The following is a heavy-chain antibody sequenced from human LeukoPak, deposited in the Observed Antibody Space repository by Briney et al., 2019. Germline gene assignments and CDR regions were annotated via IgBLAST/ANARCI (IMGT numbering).Heavy chain of an antibody. Sequence: SVKVSCKASGGTFSSYAISWVRQAPGQGLEWMGGIIPIFGTANYAQKFQGRVTITADESTSTAYMELSSLRSEDTAVYYCARDLSPPFGVAATYFDYWGQGTLVTVSS. V-gene: IGHV1-69*13. D-gene: IGHD2-15*01. J-gene: IGHJ4*02. CDR2: IIPIFGTA. CDR1: GGTFSSYA. CDR3: ARDLSPPFGVAATYFDY.